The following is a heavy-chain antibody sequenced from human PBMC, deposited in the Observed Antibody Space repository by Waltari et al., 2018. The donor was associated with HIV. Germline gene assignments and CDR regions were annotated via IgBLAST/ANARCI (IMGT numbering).Heavy chain of an antibody. Sequence: QVQLQESGPGLVKPSQILSLACSVSGGSISSGGYYWSWIRQHPGQGLEWIGYIYDSRNTYYNPSLKSRTIMSIDTSKNQFSLKLNSVTAADTAVYYCAREFCTTTSCFFDFWGQGNLVTVSS. CDR2: IYDSRNT. CDR1: GGSISSGGYY. J-gene: IGHJ4*02. CDR3: AREFCTTTSCFFDF. V-gene: IGHV4-31*02. D-gene: IGHD2-2*01.